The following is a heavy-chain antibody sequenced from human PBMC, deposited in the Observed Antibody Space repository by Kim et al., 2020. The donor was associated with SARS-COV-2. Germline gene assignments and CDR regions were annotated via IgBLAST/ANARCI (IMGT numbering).Heavy chain of an antibody. CDR3: ARGGRCSSTSCYGDAFDI. Sequence: GGSLRLFCAASGFTFSSYSMNWVRQAPGKGLEWVSSISSSSSYIYYADSVKGRFTISRDNAKNSLYLQMNSLRAEDTAVYYCARGGRCSSTSCYGDAFDIWGQGTMVTVSS. D-gene: IGHD2-2*01. CDR2: ISSSSSYI. CDR1: GFTFSSYS. J-gene: IGHJ3*02. V-gene: IGHV3-21*01.